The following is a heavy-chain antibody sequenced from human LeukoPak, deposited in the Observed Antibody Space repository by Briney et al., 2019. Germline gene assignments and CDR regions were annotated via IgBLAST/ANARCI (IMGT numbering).Heavy chain of an antibody. CDR2: IYTSGTT. CDR3: ARAKGVAATPVFDY. Sequence: ASETLSLTCTVSGGSISSHYWSWIRQPAGKGLEWIGRIYTSGTTNYNPSLKSRSTMSVTTPKNHFSQKWSAVSAADRAVYYCARAKGVAATPVFDYWGQGTLVTVSS. D-gene: IGHD2-15*01. V-gene: IGHV4-4*07. J-gene: IGHJ4*02. CDR1: GGSISSHY.